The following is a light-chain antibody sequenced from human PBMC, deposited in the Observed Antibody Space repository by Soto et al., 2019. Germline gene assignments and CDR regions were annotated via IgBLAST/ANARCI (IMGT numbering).Light chain of an antibody. CDR3: QQINSYRFT. CDR1: QGISSY. CDR2: AAS. V-gene: IGKV1-9*01. Sequence: DIQLTQSPSFLSASVGDRVTITCRASQGISSYLAWYQQKPGKAPKLLIYAASTLQSGVPSRFSGSGSGTEVTLTISSLQPEDFATYYCQQINSYRFTFVPGTKVDIK. J-gene: IGKJ3*01.